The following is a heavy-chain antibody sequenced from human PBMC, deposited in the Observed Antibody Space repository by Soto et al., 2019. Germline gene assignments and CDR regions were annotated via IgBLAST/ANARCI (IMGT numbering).Heavy chain of an antibody. Sequence: EVQLLESGGGLVQPGGSLRLSCAASGFSFSSYAMVWVRQAPGKGLEWVSVISARGGSTYFADSVKGRFTISRDNSKNVWSLEMNTLRAEDTAIYVCAKGSIEYSASVDNWGQGTLVLVSS. V-gene: IGHV3-23*01. CDR1: GFSFSSYA. CDR3: AKGSIEYSASVDN. J-gene: IGHJ4*02. D-gene: IGHD5-12*01. CDR2: ISARGGST.